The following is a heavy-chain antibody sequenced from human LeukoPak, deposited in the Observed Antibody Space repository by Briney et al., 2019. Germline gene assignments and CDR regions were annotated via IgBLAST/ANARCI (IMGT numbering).Heavy chain of an antibody. Sequence: GGSLRLSCAASGFTFSDYYMSWIRQAPGKGLEWVSYISSSGSTIYYADSVKGRFTISRDNAKNSLYLQMNSLRAEDTAVYHCAKGGLTTLTRWAFDIRGQGTMVTVSS. V-gene: IGHV3-11*01. CDR3: AKGGLTTLTRWAFDI. CDR2: ISSSGSTI. J-gene: IGHJ3*02. D-gene: IGHD4-11*01. CDR1: GFTFSDYY.